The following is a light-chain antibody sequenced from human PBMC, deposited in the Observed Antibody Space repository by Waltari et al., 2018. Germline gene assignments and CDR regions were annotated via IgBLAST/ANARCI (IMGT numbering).Light chain of an antibody. J-gene: IGKJ1*01. CDR1: QSLLHSNTYSY. CDR3: MQSLQTPLT. Sequence: DIVMTQSPLSLPVTPGAPASISCRSSQSLLHSNTYSYLDCYLQNPGQSPQLLVHLGSNRASGVPYRFRGSGSGTDFTLNISIVEAEDVGIYYCMQSLQTPLTFGQGTKVEIK. CDR2: LGS. V-gene: IGKV2-28*01.